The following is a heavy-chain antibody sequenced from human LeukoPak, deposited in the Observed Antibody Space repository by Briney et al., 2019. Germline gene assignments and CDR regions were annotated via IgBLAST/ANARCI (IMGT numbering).Heavy chain of an antibody. CDR1: GGSISNAAYY. J-gene: IGHJ4*02. CDR2: IYYSGST. Sequence: SETLSVTCTVSGGSISNAAYYWSWIRQHPGKGLEWIGYIYYSGSTYYNPSLKSRVIISVDTSKNQFSLELSSVTAADMAVYYCARVAAATTNPRFDYWGQGTLVTVSS. D-gene: IGHD5-24*01. V-gene: IGHV4-31*03. CDR3: ARVAAATTNPRFDY.